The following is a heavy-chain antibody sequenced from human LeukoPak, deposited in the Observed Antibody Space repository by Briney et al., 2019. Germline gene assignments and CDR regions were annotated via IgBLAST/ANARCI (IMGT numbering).Heavy chain of an antibody. CDR3: ARDQIVVVPAAIRSHYYYYYGMDV. V-gene: IGHV3-21*01. J-gene: IGHJ6*02. CDR1: GFTFSSYS. Sequence: GGSLRLSCAASGFTFSSYSMNWVRQAPGKGLEWVSSISSSSSYIYYADSVKGRFTISRDNAKNSLYLQMNSLRAEDTAVYYCARDQIVVVPAAIRSHYYYYYGMDVWGQGTTVTVSS. D-gene: IGHD2-2*01. CDR2: ISSSSSYI.